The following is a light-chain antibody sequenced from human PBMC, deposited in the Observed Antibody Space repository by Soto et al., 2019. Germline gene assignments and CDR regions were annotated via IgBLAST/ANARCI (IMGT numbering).Light chain of an antibody. Sequence: QSALTQPASVSGSPGQSITISCTGTSSDVGGYNYVSWYQQHPGIAPKLLIYGVTNRPSGVSTRFSGSKSGNTASLTISGLQAEDEADYHCSSYTSASYLLYLFGTGTKLTVL. V-gene: IGLV2-14*01. CDR2: GVT. J-gene: IGLJ1*01. CDR3: SSYTSASYLLYL. CDR1: SSDVGGYNY.